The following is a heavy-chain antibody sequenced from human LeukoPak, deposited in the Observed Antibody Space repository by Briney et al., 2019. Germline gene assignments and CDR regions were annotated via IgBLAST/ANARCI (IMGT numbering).Heavy chain of an antibody. J-gene: IGHJ3*02. CDR2: ISWNSGSI. CDR1: GFTFDDYA. CDR3: AKDIIPYDSSGWGAFDI. D-gene: IGHD3-22*01. Sequence: GRSLRLSCASSGFTFDDYAMHWVRQAPGKGLDWVSGISWNSGSIGYADSVKGRFTISRDNAKNSLYLQMNSLRAEDTALYYCAKDIIPYDSSGWGAFDIWGQGTMVTVSS. V-gene: IGHV3-9*01.